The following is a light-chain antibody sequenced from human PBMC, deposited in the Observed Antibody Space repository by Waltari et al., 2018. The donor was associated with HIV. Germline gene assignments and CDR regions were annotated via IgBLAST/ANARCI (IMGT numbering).Light chain of an antibody. CDR2: ATT. CDR3: QSYDSSLSGWV. V-gene: IGLV1-40*01. CDR1: SSNIGSGYD. J-gene: IGLJ3*02. Sequence: QSVLTLPPSVSGAPGQRVSIPCSGASSNIGSGYDVHCDQQCPGRAPKVLIYATTNRPSGVPDRFSGSKSGYSASLVITGLQAEDDADYYCQSYDSSLSGWVFGGGTKLTVL.